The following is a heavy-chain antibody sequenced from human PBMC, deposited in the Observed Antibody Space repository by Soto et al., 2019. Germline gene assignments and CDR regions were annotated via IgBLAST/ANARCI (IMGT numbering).Heavy chain of an antibody. CDR3: AIGVTCGGDCSFDY. D-gene: IGHD2-21*02. CDR2: INHSGST. CDR1: GGSFSGYY. J-gene: IGHJ4*02. Sequence: PSETLSLTCAVYGGSFSGYYWSWIRQPPGKGLEWIGEINHSGSTNYNPSLKSRVTISVDTSKNQFSLKLSSVTAADTAVYYCAIGVTCGGDCSFDYWGQGTLVTVSS. V-gene: IGHV4-34*01.